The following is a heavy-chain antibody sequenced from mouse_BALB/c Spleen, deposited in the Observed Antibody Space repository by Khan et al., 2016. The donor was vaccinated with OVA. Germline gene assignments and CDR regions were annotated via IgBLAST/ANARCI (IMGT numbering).Heavy chain of an antibody. CDR1: GYSITSDYA. D-gene: IGHD3-3*01. Sequence: EVQLQESGPGLVKPSQSLSLTCTVTGYSITSDYAWNWIRQFPGNKLEWMGYISYSGSTSYTPSLKSRISITRDTSKNQSFLQLNSVTTEDTATYYCARGRAYWGQGTLVTVSA. CDR3: ARGRAY. V-gene: IGHV3-2*02. CDR2: ISYSGST. J-gene: IGHJ3*01.